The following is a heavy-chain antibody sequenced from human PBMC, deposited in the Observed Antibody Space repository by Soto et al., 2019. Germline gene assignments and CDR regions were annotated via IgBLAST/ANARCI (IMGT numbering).Heavy chain of an antibody. J-gene: IGHJ4*02. CDR2: ISAYNGNT. CDR1: GYSFMKYG. V-gene: IGHV1-18*01. D-gene: IGHD3-3*01. Sequence: ASVKVSCKGFGYSFMKYGINWVRQAPGQGLEWMGWISAYNGNTNYAQKLQGRVTMTTDTSTSTAYMELRSLRSDDTAVYYCASYDFWSGYGRTWGQGTLVTVSS. CDR3: ASYDFWSGYGRT.